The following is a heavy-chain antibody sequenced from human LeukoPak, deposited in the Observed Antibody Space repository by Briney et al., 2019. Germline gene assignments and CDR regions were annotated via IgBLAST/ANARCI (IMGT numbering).Heavy chain of an antibody. J-gene: IGHJ4*02. Sequence: ETLSLTCTVSGGSISGYYWSWIRQPPGKGLEWIGYVYYTGSTNYNPSLKSRVTISVDTSKNQFSLKLSSVTAADTAMYYCAREGSGWHLPDYWGQGTLVTVSS. D-gene: IGHD6-19*01. CDR3: AREGSGWHLPDY. V-gene: IGHV4-59*01. CDR1: GGSISGYY. CDR2: VYYTGST.